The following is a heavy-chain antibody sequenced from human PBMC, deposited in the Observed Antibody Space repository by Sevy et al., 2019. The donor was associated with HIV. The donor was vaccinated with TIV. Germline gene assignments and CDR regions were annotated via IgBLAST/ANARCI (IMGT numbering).Heavy chain of an antibody. Sequence: GGSLRLSCGASGFTLSTYSMNWVRQAPGKGLEWVAVMSSSGNYKYYADSVKGRFTISRDNSKNTLYLQMNSLRGDDSAVYFCARDPLYYSHRDSYHLKYYFDYWGQGTQVTVSS. CDR3: ARDPLYYSHRDSYHLKYYFDY. V-gene: IGHV3-21*01. CDR1: GFTLSTYS. J-gene: IGHJ4*02. D-gene: IGHD3-10*01. CDR2: MSSSGNYK.